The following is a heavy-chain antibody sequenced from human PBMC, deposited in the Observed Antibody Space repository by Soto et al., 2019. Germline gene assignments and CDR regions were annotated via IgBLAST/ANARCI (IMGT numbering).Heavy chain of an antibody. D-gene: IGHD6-6*01. J-gene: IGHJ6*02. Sequence: RGESLKISCKGSGYSFTSYWIGWVRQMPGKGLEWMGIAYPGDSDTRYSPSFQGQVTISADKSISTAYLQWSSLKASDTAMYYCARRGSSSYYYYYGMDVWGQGTTVTVSS. CDR2: AYPGDSDT. CDR3: ARRGSSSYYYYYGMDV. V-gene: IGHV5-51*01. CDR1: GYSFTSYW.